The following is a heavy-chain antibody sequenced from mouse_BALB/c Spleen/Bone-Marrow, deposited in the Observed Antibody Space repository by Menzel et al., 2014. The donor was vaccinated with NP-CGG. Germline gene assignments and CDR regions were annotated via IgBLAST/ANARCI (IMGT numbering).Heavy chain of an antibody. D-gene: IGHD2-14*01. V-gene: IGHV5-9-1*01. Sequence: EVMLVESGGGLVKPGGSLKLSCAASGFTFSSYAMSWVRQTPEKRLEWVATISSGGSYTYYPASVQGRFTISRDNAKNPVSLQMSSLRSEDPAMYYCATHGSTRLFDYWGQSTPRPGSS. CDR1: GFTFSSYA. CDR2: ISSGGSYT. J-gene: IGHJ2*01. CDR3: ATHGSTRLFDY.